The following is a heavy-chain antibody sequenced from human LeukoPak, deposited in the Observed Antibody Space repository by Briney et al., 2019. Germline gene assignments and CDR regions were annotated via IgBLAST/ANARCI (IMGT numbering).Heavy chain of an antibody. Sequence: ASVKDSRKSFGYTLTTYVTSTVRQAPGQGLEWMGWISAYNGNINYAQNFQGRVTMTTDTFTSTAYMELRSLRSDDTAVYYCAQGIAAVGGYWGQGTLVTVSS. CDR1: GYTLTTYV. CDR3: AQGIAAVGGY. CDR2: ISAYNGNI. J-gene: IGHJ4*02. D-gene: IGHD6-13*01. V-gene: IGHV1-18*01.